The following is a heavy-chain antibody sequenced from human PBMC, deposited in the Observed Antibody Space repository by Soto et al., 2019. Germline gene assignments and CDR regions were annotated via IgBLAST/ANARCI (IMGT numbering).Heavy chain of an antibody. D-gene: IGHD2-21*01. CDR1: GGTFTTNG. Sequence: QVQLVQSGNEVKKPGSSVKFSCKASGGTFTTNGIIWVRQAPGQGLEWMGGIVPVFGSTKYAQKFQGRLTITAVRSTNTAYMDLSSLKSEDTATYYCAQYPPRCDFIVNWFGHWGQGTLVTVYS. CDR2: IVPVFGST. CDR3: AQYPPRCDFIVNWFGH. V-gene: IGHV1-69*06. J-gene: IGHJ5*02.